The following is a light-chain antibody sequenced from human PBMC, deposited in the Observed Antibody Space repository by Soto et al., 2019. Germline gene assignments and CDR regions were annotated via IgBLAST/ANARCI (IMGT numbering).Light chain of an antibody. CDR2: VAS. CDR1: QRISNNY. J-gene: IGKJ4*01. Sequence: ETVLTQSPGTLSLSPRERATLSCRASQRISNNYLAWYQQKPGQAPRLLIYVASSRATGIPDRFSGSGSGTDFTLTITRLEPEDFAVYYCQQYGSSLLTFGGGTKVEIK. CDR3: QQYGSSLLT. V-gene: IGKV3-20*01.